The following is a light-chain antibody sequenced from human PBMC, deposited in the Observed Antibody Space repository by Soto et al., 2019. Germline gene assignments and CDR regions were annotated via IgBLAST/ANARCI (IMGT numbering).Light chain of an antibody. CDR3: QQFYISPYT. CDR2: GAS. J-gene: IGKJ2*01. Sequence: EIVLTQSPGTLSSSPGETATLSCRASQSVSSSYLAWYQQKPGEAPRLLIYGASSRASGLPDRFSGSGSETDFTLTISRLEPEDFAVYYCQQFYISPYTFGQGTRLEIK. CDR1: QSVSSSY. V-gene: IGKV3-20*01.